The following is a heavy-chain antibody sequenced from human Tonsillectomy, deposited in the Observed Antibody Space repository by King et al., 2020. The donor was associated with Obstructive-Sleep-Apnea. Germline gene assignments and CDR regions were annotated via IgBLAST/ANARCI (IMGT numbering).Heavy chain of an antibody. V-gene: IGHV3-33*01. CDR1: GFTFSSYG. D-gene: IGHD3-10*01. Sequence: VQLVGSGGGVVQPGRSLRLSCAASGFTFSSYGMHWVRQAPGKGLEGVAVIWYDGSNKYYADSVKGRFTISRDNSKNTLYLQMNSLRAEDTAVYYCARDGSGSYHRFDYWGQGTLVTVSS. CDR3: ARDGSGSYHRFDY. CDR2: IWYDGSNK. J-gene: IGHJ4*02.